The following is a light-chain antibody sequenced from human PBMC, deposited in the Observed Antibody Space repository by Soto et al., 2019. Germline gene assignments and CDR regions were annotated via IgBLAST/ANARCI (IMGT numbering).Light chain of an antibody. CDR2: AAS. Sequence: DIQMTQSPSSLSASVGDRVTITCRASQSISSYLHWYQQKPGKAPKLLIYAASSLQSWVPSRFRGSGSGTDFTLTISSLQPEDFATYYCQRSFSTPLTFGGGTKVEIK. CDR1: QSISSY. V-gene: IGKV1-39*01. J-gene: IGKJ4*01. CDR3: QRSFSTPLT.